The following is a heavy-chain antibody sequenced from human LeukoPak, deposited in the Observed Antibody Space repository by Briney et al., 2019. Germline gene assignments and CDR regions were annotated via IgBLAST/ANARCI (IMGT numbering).Heavy chain of an antibody. CDR2: INPNIGGT. V-gene: IGHV1-2*02. D-gene: IGHD3-10*01. J-gene: IGHJ6*03. CDR1: GYTFTGFY. Sequence: ASVKVSCKASGYTFTGFYIHWVRQAPGQGPEWTGWINPNIGGTNYAQKFRGRVSLTRDTSTSTAYMELNSLRSDDTAVYYCARCGSGTDLYDYYFMDVWGKGTTVTVSS. CDR3: ARCGSGTDLYDYYFMDV.